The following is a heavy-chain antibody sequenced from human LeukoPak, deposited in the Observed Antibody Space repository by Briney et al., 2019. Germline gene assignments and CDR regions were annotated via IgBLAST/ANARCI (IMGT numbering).Heavy chain of an antibody. CDR1: GGTFSSYA. CDR2: IIPIFGTA. CDR3: ARDAHSSWYYYYYMDV. D-gene: IGHD6-13*01. J-gene: IGHJ6*03. V-gene: IGHV1-69*06. Sequence: ASVKVSCKASGGTFSSYAISWVRQAPGQGLEWMGGIIPIFGTANYAQKFQGRVTITADKSTSTAYMELSSLRSEDTAVYYCARDAHSSWYYYYYMDVWGKGTTVTVSS.